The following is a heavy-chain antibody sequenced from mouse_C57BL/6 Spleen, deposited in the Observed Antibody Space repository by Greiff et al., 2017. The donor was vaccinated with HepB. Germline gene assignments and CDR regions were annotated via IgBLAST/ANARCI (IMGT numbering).Heavy chain of an antibody. CDR2: IDPSDSYT. CDR1: GYTFTSYW. D-gene: IGHD1-1*01. V-gene: IGHV1-69*01. J-gene: IGHJ2*01. Sequence: QVQLQQPGAELVMPGASVKLSCKASGYTFTSYWMHWVKQRPGQGLEWIGEIDPSDSYTNYNQKFKGKSTLTVDKSSSTAYMQLSSLTSEDSAVYYCARGVITTVVAPGFDYWGQGTTLTVSS. CDR3: ARGVITTVVAPGFDY.